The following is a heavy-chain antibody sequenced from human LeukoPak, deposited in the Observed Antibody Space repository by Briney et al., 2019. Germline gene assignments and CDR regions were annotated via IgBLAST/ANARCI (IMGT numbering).Heavy chain of an antibody. J-gene: IGHJ4*02. CDR1: GFTFGDYY. V-gene: IGHV3-11*01. CDR2: ISSSGSTI. Sequence: GGSLRLSCAASGFTFGDYYMSWIRQAPGKGLEWVSYISSSGSTIYYADSVKGRFTISRDNAKNSLYLQMNSLRPEDMALYYCAKDGYYDSSGFLDYWGQGTLVTVSS. CDR3: AKDGYYDSSGFLDY. D-gene: IGHD3-22*01.